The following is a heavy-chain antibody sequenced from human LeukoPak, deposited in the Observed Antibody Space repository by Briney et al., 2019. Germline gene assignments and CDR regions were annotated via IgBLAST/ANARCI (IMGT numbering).Heavy chain of an antibody. V-gene: IGHV1-69*13. CDR2: IIPIFGTA. D-gene: IGHD3-22*01. J-gene: IGHJ4*02. Sequence: SVKVSCKASGGTFSSYAISWVRQAPGQGLEWMGGIIPIFGTANYAQKFQGRVTITADESTSTAYMELSSLRSEDTAVYYCARGWDYDSGGRPTAYVYWGQGTLVSVSS. CDR1: GGTFSSYA. CDR3: ARGWDYDSGGRPTAYVY.